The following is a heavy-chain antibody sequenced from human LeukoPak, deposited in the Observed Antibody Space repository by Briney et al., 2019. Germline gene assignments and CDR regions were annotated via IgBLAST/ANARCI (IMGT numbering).Heavy chain of an antibody. V-gene: IGHV1-69*13. Sequence: GASVKVSCKTSGYTFTDYYIHWVRQAPGQGLEWMGGIIPIFGTANYAQKFQGRVTITADESTSTAYMELSSLRSEDTAVYYCARLEDIVVVPAARTWGQRYNWFDPWGQGTLVTVSS. CDR3: ARLEDIVVVPAARTWGQRYNWFDP. CDR1: GYTFTDYY. D-gene: IGHD2-2*01. CDR2: IIPIFGTA. J-gene: IGHJ5*02.